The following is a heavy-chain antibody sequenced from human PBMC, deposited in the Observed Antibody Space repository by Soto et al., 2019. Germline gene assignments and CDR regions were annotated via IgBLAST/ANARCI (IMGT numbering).Heavy chain of an antibody. CDR3: ARDLSISSTDGPLDP. CDR1: GGSISRYY. D-gene: IGHD6-6*01. J-gene: IGHJ5*02. V-gene: IGHV4-59*01. Sequence: PSETLSLTCTVSGGSISRYYWTWIRQPPGKGLEWIGNIHYTGSTNYNPSLKSRVTISLGTSKSQFSLKPSSVTAADTAVYYCARDLSISSTDGPLDPWGHGTLVTVSS. CDR2: IHYTGST.